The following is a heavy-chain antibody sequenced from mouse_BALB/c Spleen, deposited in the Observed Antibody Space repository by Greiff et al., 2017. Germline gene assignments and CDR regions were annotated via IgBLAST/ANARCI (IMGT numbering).Heavy chain of an antibody. Sequence: EVQVVESGGGLVQPGGSRKLSCAASGFTFSSFGMHWVRQAPEKGLEWVAYISSGSSTIYYADTVKGRFTISRDNPKNTLFLQMTSLRSEDTAMYYCARSGYGNYYFDYWGQGTTLTVSS. J-gene: IGHJ2*01. CDR2: ISSGSSTI. CDR1: GFTFSSFG. D-gene: IGHD2-10*02. CDR3: ARSGYGNYYFDY. V-gene: IGHV5-17*02.